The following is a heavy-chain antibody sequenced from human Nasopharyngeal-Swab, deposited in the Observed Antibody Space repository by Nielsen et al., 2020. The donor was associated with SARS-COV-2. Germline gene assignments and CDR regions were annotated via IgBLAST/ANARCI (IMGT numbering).Heavy chain of an antibody. CDR3: ARVAPHYYDSSGYHLDY. Sequence: GESLKISCAASGFTFSSYEMNWVRQAPGKGLEWVSYISSSGSTIYYADSVKGRFTISRDNAENSLYLQMNSLRAEDTAVYYCARVAPHYYDSSGYHLDYWGQGTLVTVSS. J-gene: IGHJ4*02. CDR2: ISSSGSTI. D-gene: IGHD3-22*01. V-gene: IGHV3-48*03. CDR1: GFTFSSYE.